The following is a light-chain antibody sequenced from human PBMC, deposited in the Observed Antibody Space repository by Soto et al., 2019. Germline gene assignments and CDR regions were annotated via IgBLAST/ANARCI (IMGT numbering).Light chain of an antibody. CDR2: ENN. Sequence: QSVLTQPPSVSEAPGQRVTISCTGSSSNIGAVYEAHWYQQVPGTAPKLLIYENNNRPSGVPDRFSGSKSGTSASLAITVLQAEDEAEYYCQSYDSSLSGYVFGTGTKLTVL. V-gene: IGLV1-40*01. CDR1: SSNIGAVYE. CDR3: QSYDSSLSGYV. J-gene: IGLJ1*01.